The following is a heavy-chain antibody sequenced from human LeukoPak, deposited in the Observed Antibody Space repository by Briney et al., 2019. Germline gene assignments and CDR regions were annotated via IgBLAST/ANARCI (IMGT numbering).Heavy chain of an antibody. J-gene: IGHJ4*02. CDR2: INPNDGDT. CDR1: GYTFTDYY. Sequence: ASVKVSCKASGYTFTDYYMHWVRQAPGQGFEWMGWINPNDGDTNYAQKFQGRVTMTRDTSISTARMDVSRLRSDDTAVYYCARTNLLYCGISTCLLDNRGQGPLVTVS. V-gene: IGHV1-2*02. CDR3: ARTNLLYCGISTCLLDN. D-gene: IGHD1-14*01.